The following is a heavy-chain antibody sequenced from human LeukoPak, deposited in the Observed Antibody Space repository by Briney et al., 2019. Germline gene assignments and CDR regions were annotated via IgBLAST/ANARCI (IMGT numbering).Heavy chain of an antibody. CDR3: ATWGGGETLVYYMDV. Sequence: GGSLRLPCAASGFTFSSYAMRWVRQAPGKGLEWVSAISGSGGSTYYADSVKGRFTISRDNSKNTLYLQMNSLRAEDTAVYYCATWGGGETLVYYMDVWGKGTTVTVSS. D-gene: IGHD2-21*01. CDR2: ISGSGGST. CDR1: GFTFSSYA. V-gene: IGHV3-23*01. J-gene: IGHJ6*03.